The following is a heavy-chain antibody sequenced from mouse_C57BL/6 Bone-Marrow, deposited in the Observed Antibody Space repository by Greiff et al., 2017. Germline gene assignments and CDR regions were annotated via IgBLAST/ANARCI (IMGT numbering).Heavy chain of an antibody. D-gene: IGHD1-1*01. CDR1: GYTFTDHT. CDR3: ARAIYYYGSSPDYFDY. J-gene: IGHJ2*01. Sequence: QVQLQQSDAELVKPGASVKISCKVSGYTFTDHTIHWMKQRPEQGLEWIGYIYPRDGSTKYNEKFKGKATLTAAKSSSTAYMQLNILTSEDSAVYVCARAIYYYGSSPDYFDYWGQGTTLTVSS. CDR2: IYPRDGST. V-gene: IGHV1-78*01.